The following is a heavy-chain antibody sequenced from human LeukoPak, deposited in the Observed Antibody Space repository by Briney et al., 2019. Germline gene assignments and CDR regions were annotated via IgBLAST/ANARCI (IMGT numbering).Heavy chain of an antibody. V-gene: IGHV3-15*01. CDR2: ISTKTDGGTT. Sequence: PGGSLRLSCTTSGFTFSHAWMTWVRQAPGKGLEWVGRISTKTDGGTTDYAAPVKGRFTTSRDDSKNTLYLQMNSLKTEDTAVYYCIKSSGDWHWGQGTLVTVSS. CDR1: GFTFSHAW. D-gene: IGHD2-21*02. CDR3: IKSSGDWH. J-gene: IGHJ4*02.